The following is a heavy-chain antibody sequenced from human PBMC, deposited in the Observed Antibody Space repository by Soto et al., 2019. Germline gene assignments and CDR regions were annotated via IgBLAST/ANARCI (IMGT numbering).Heavy chain of an antibody. CDR1: GFTFNNYA. J-gene: IGHJ4*02. Sequence: EVQLLESGGGLVQPGGSLRLSCAASGFTFNNYAMTWVRQAPGKGLEWVSAISGGGDTTSYADSVTGRFTVSRDGSKXXXXXXXXXXXXXXXXXXXXXXXXXXXXXXXXRVDFWGQGTLVTVSS. CDR2: ISGGGDTT. CDR3: XXXXXXXXXXXXRVDF. V-gene: IGHV3-23*01.